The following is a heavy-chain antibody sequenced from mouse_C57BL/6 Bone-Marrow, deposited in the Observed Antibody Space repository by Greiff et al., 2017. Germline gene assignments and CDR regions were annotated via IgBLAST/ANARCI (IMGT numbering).Heavy chain of an antibody. D-gene: IGHD1-1*01. CDR2: ISNLAYSL. V-gene: IGHV5-15*04. CDR3: ARQYYGSSYDYAMDY. CDR1: GFTFSDYG. Sequence: EVKLVESGGGLVQPGGSLKLSCAASGFTFSDYGMAWVRQAQRKGPEWVAFISNLAYSLDYADTVTGRFTISRENAKNTLYLEMSSLRSEDTAMYYCARQYYGSSYDYAMDYWGQGTSVTVSS. J-gene: IGHJ4*01.